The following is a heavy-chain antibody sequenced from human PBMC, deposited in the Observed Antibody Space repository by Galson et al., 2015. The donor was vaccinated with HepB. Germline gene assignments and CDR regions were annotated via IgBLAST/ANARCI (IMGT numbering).Heavy chain of an antibody. V-gene: IGHV3-9*01. CDR1: GFTFDDYA. CDR2: ISWKSDSI. J-gene: IGHJ4*02. D-gene: IGHD1-26*01. Sequence: SLRLSCAASGFTFDDYAMNWVRQAPGKGLEWVSGISWKSDSIYYADSVKGRFTISRDNAKNTLFLQMDSLRAEDTAVYYCAKDRQYSGSYYLPDYWGQGTLVTVSS. CDR3: AKDRQYSGSYYLPDY.